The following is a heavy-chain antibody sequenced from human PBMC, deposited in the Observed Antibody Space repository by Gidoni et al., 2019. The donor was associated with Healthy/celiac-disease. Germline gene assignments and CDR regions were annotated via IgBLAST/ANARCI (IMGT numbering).Heavy chain of an antibody. D-gene: IGHD6-19*01. Sequence: QVHLVQSGAEVKKPGASVNVSFKASGYTFTSYAMHWVRQAPEQRLEWMGWINAGNGNTKYSQKFQGRVTITRDTSACTAYMELSSLRSEDTAVYYCARDLRTYSSGPEGYWGQGTLVTVSS. CDR3: ARDLRTYSSGPEGY. CDR2: INAGNGNT. CDR1: GYTFTSYA. V-gene: IGHV1-3*01. J-gene: IGHJ4*02.